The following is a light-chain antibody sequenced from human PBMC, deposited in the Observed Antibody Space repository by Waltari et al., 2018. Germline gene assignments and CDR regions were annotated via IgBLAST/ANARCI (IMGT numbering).Light chain of an antibody. CDR1: NSNIGTNA. Sequence: QSVLPQTPSASGTPGQRVPISCSGNNSNIGTNAVTWYQHLPGTAPKLLIYSNDERPSGVPDRLSGSKSGTSASLAISGLQSEDEANYYCAAWDDSLVGWVFGGGTKLTVL. CDR3: AAWDDSLVGWV. CDR2: SND. V-gene: IGLV1-44*01. J-gene: IGLJ3*02.